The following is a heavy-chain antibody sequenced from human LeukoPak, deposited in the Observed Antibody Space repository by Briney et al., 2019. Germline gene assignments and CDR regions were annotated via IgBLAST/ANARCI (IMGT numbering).Heavy chain of an antibody. CDR2: IYSEDST. CDR1: VFTVCINY. D-gene: IGHD3-10*01. Sequence: GVSLRLSCAPSVFTVCINYMRCVRHAPGKGLVCVSIIYSEDSTYYADSVKGRFTISRDKSKNTLYLQMNSLRAEDTAVYYCAREQSYTFDIWGQGTMVTVSS. V-gene: IGHV3-53*01. CDR3: AREQSYTFDI. J-gene: IGHJ3*02.